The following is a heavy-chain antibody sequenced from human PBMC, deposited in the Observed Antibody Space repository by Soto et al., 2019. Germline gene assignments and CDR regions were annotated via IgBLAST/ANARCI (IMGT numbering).Heavy chain of an antibody. D-gene: IGHD3-10*01. V-gene: IGHV1-2*02. J-gene: IGHJ4*02. Sequence: ASLNGYCKAAGYTFTGDYMHWRRQTTGQGLEWMGWINPNSGGTNYAQKFQGRVTMTRDTSISTAYMELSRLRSDDTAVYYCARENGVLLWFGEHVHHPFDYWGQGTLVTVSS. CDR3: ARENGVLLWFGEHVHHPFDY. CDR1: GYTFTGDY. CDR2: INPNSGGT.